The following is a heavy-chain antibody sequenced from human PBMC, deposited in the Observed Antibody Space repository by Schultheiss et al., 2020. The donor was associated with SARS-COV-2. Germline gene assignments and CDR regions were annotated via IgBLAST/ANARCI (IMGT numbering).Heavy chain of an antibody. D-gene: IGHD5-18*01. Sequence: ASVKVSCKASGYTFTGYYMHWVRQAPGQGLEWMGWISAYNGNTNYAQKLQGRVTMTTDTSTSTAYMELRSLRSDDTAVYYCARDRGYSYAVDAFDIWGQGTMVTVSS. CDR2: ISAYNGNT. CDR1: GYTFTGYY. V-gene: IGHV1-18*04. J-gene: IGHJ3*02. CDR3: ARDRGYSYAVDAFDI.